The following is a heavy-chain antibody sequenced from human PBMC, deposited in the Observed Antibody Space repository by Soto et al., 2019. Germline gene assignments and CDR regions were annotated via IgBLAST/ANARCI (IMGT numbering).Heavy chain of an antibody. J-gene: IGHJ4*02. D-gene: IGHD5-12*01. V-gene: IGHV1-69*13. CDR1: GGTFSSYA. CDR2: IIPIFGTA. CDR3: ASSSRGYGDYFDY. Sequence: ASVKVSCKASGGTFSSYAISWVRQAPGQGLEWMGGIIPIFGTANYAQKFQGRVTITADESTSTAYMELSSLRSEDTAVYYCASSSRGYGDYFDYWGQGTLVTVS.